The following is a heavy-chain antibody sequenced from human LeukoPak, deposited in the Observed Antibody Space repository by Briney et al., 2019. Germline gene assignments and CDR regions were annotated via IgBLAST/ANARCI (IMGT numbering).Heavy chain of an antibody. J-gene: IGHJ1*01. D-gene: IGHD2-15*01. V-gene: IGHV1-46*01. CDR3: ARGSGDCSGGSCYATYFQH. Sequence: ALVKVSCKASGYTFTSYYMHWVRQAPGQGLEWMGIINPSGGSTSYAQKFQGRVTMTRDTSTSTVYMELSSLRSEDTAVYYCARGSGDCSGGSCYATYFQHWGQGTLVTVSS. CDR2: INPSGGST. CDR1: GYTFTSYY.